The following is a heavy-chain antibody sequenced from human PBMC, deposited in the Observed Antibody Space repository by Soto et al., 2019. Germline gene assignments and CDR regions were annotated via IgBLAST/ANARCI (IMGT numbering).Heavy chain of an antibody. CDR2: ISYDGSNK. Sequence: QVQLVESGGGVVQPGRSLRLSCAASGFTFSSYGMHWVRQATGKGLEWVAVISYDGSNKYYADSVKGRFTISRDNSKNTLYLQMNSLRAEDTAVYYCAKDVEELLWFGELLDGMDVWGQGTTVTVSS. V-gene: IGHV3-30*18. J-gene: IGHJ6*02. D-gene: IGHD3-10*01. CDR3: AKDVEELLWFGELLDGMDV. CDR1: GFTFSSYG.